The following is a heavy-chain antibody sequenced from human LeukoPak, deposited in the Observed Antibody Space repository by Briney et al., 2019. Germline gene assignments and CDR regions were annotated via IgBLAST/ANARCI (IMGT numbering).Heavy chain of an antibody. Sequence: SETLSLTCTVSGGSISSYYWSWIRQPPGKGLEWIGNIYYSGNSNYNPSLKSRVTISVDMSKSHFSLKLSSVTAADTAVYYCARRRQVSSYSPYAFDMWGQGAMVTVSS. V-gene: IGHV4-59*08. CDR1: GGSISSYY. CDR2: IYYSGNS. D-gene: IGHD6-6*01. J-gene: IGHJ3*02. CDR3: ARRRQVSSYSPYAFDM.